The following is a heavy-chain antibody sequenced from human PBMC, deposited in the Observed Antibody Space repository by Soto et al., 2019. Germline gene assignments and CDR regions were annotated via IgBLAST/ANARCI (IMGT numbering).Heavy chain of an antibody. CDR2: IYYSGST. V-gene: IGHV4-39*01. CDR3: ARRILMVRGVIRGPAFDI. D-gene: IGHD3-10*01. Sequence: PSETLSLTCTVSGGYISSSSYYWGWIRQPPGKGLEWIGSIYYSGSTYYNPSLKSRVTISVDTSKNQFSLKLSSVTAADTAVYYCARRILMVRGVIRGPAFDIWGQGTMVTVS. J-gene: IGHJ3*02. CDR1: GGYISSSSYY.